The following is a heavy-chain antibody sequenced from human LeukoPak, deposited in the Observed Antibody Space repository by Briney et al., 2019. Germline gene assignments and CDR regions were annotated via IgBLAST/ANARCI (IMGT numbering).Heavy chain of an antibody. Sequence: PSETLSLTCAVYGGSFSGYYWSWIRQPPGKGLEWIGEINHSGSTNYNPSLKSRVTISVDTSKSQFSLKLSSVTAADTAVYYCARRESGNFDYWGQGTLVTVSS. CDR2: INHSGST. D-gene: IGHD3-10*01. CDR1: GGSFSGYY. V-gene: IGHV4-34*09. CDR3: ARRESGNFDY. J-gene: IGHJ4*02.